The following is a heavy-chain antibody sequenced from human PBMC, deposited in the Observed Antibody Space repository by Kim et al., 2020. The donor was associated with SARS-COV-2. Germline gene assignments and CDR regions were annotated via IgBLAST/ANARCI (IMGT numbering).Heavy chain of an antibody. J-gene: IGHJ5*02. CDR1: GFTFSSYW. CDR2: INSDGSST. D-gene: IGHD6-13*01. V-gene: IGHV3-74*01. CDR3: ARERIAAGNWFDP. Sequence: GGSLRLSCAASGFTFSSYWMHWVRQAPGKGLVWVSRINSDGSSTSYADSVKGRFTISRDNAKNTLYLQMNSLRAEDTAVYYCARERIAAGNWFDPWGQGILVTVSS.